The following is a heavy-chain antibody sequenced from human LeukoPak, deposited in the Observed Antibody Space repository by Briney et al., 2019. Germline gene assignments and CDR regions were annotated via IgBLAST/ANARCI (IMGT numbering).Heavy chain of an antibody. CDR2: INHSGST. CDR1: GGSISSGDYY. CDR3: ARGRRDYYGSGSYSTFDY. V-gene: IGHV4-39*07. Sequence: SETLPLTCIVSGGSISSGDYYWSWIRQPPGKGLEWIGEINHSGSTNYNPSLKSRVTISVDTSKNQFSLKLSSVTAADTAVYYCARGRRDYYGSGSYSTFDYWGQGTLVTVFS. D-gene: IGHD3-10*01. J-gene: IGHJ4*02.